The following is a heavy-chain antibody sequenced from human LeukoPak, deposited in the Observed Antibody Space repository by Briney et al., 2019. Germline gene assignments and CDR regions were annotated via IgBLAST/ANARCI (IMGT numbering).Heavy chain of an antibody. CDR1: GGSISSGDYY. CDR2: IYYSGST. V-gene: IGHV4-30-4*01. D-gene: IGHD6-19*01. CDR3: ARSIPGGSSRWTYYYYYGMDV. Sequence: SQTLSLTCTVSGGSISSGDYYWSWLRQPPGTGLEWLGYIYYSGSTYYNPSLKSRVTISVDPSKNQFSLKLSSVTAADTAVYYCARSIPGGSSRWTYYYYYGMDVWGQGTTVTVSS. J-gene: IGHJ6*02.